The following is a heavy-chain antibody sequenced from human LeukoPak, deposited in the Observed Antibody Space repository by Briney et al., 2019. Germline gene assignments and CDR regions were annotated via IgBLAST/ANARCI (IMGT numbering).Heavy chain of an antibody. J-gene: IGHJ6*02. CDR1: GYTFTGYY. CDR2: INPNSGGT. D-gene: IGHD2-2*01. Sequence: ASVKVSCKASGYTFTGYYMHWVRQAPGQGLEWMGWINPNSGGTNYAQKFQGRVTMTRDTSISTAYMELSSLRSEDTAVYYCASKGYCSSTSCLTTTTNYYYYGMDVWGQGTTVTVSS. CDR3: ASKGYCSSTSCLTTTTNYYYYGMDV. V-gene: IGHV1-2*02.